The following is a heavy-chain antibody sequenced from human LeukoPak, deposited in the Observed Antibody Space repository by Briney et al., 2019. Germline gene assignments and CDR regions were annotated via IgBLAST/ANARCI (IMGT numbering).Heavy chain of an antibody. Sequence: GESLKVSCKGSGYRFTDYWIAWVRQMPGKGLEWMGIIYPGDSDTRYSPSFQGQVTISADKSISTAYLQWSSLKASDTAMYYCARSNFEYQLLSFDYWGQGTLVTVSS. D-gene: IGHD2-2*01. V-gene: IGHV5-51*01. CDR3: ARSNFEYQLLSFDY. CDR1: GYRFTDYW. CDR2: IYPGDSDT. J-gene: IGHJ4*02.